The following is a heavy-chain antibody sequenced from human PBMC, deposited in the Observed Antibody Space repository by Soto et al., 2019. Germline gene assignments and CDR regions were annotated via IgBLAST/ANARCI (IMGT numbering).Heavy chain of an antibody. CDR2: INQSGST. CDR3: ARYSTAQWELGFMAFDI. D-gene: IGHD1-26*01. J-gene: IGHJ3*02. CDR1: GGSFSGYY. Sequence: QVQLQQWGAGLLKPSETLSLTCTVSGGSFSGYYWSWIRQPPGKGLEWIGEINQSGSTNYNPSLKGRXTXSXXTPKNQFSLKLSSVTAADTAVYYCARYSTAQWELGFMAFDIWGQGTMVTVSS. V-gene: IGHV4-34*01.